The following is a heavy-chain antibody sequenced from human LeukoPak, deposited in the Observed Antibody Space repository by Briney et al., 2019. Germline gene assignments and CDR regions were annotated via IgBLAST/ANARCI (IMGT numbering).Heavy chain of an antibody. CDR3: ARDAGYSSGRLHWYFDL. CDR1: GGSISSGSYY. V-gene: IGHV4-61*02. Sequence: SQTLSLTCTVSGGSISSGSYYWSWIRQPAGKGLEWIGRIYTSGSTNYNPSLKSRVTISVDTSKNQFSLKLSSVTAADTAVYYCARDAGYSSGRLHWYFDLWGRGTLVTVSS. J-gene: IGHJ2*01. CDR2: IYTSGST. D-gene: IGHD6-19*01.